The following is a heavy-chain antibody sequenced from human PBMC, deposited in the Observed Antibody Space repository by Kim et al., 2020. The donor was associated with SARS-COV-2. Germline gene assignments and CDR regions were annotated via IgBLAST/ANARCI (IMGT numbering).Heavy chain of an antibody. CDR1: GFTFDDYA. V-gene: IGHV3-9*01. Sequence: GGSLRLSCAASGFTFDDYAMHWVRQAPGKGLEWVSGISWNSGSIGYADSVKGRFTISRDNAKNSLYLQMNSLRAEDTALYYCAKDWAAAVAYGIDVWGQGTTVTVSS. CDR2: ISWNSGSI. CDR3: AKDWAAAVAYGIDV. J-gene: IGHJ6*02. D-gene: IGHD6-13*01.